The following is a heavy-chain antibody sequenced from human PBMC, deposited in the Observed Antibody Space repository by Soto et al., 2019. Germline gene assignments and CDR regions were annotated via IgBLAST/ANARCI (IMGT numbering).Heavy chain of an antibody. CDR1: GLTFSDAW. V-gene: IGHV3-15*07. D-gene: IGHD5-18*01. CDR3: IWESRVYSAWR. CDR2: SWGGGGAT. J-gene: IGHJ4*02. Sequence: EVQVVESGGGLVKPGESLTLSCTVSGLTFSDAWLNWVRQSPGKGREWVGRSWGGGGATVYAAPVKGRFTLSRDDSQRVLYLQLNSLKVDDTAVFYCIWESRVYSAWRWGQGTLVTVSA.